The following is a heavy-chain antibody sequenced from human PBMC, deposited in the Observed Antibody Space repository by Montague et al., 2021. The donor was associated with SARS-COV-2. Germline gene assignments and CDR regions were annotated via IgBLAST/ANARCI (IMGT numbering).Heavy chain of an antibody. CDR2: IYSSGST. Sequence: SETLSLTCAVYGGSFSDYYWSWIRQPAGKGLEWIGRIYSSGSTNYNPSLKSRVTMSVDTSKNQFSLKVSSVTAADTAVYYCARDYGDYSYYYGLDVWGQGTTVTVSS. D-gene: IGHD4-17*01. J-gene: IGHJ6*02. CDR1: GGSFSDYY. V-gene: IGHV4-4*07. CDR3: ARDYGDYSYYYGLDV.